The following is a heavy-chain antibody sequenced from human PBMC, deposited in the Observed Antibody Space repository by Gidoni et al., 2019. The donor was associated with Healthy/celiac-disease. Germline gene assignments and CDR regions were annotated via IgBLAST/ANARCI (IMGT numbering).Heavy chain of an antibody. CDR1: GYSFTSYW. CDR3: ARDPTYCGGDCYVDY. D-gene: IGHD2-21*01. CDR2: IDPSDSYT. Sequence: EVQLVQSGSEVKKPGESLGISCKGSGYSFTSYWTSWVRQMPGKGLEWMGRIDPSDSYTNYSPYFQGHVTISAYKSISTAYRQWSSLKASDTAMYYCARDPTYCGGDCYVDYWGQGTLVTVSS. J-gene: IGHJ4*02. V-gene: IGHV5-10-1*03.